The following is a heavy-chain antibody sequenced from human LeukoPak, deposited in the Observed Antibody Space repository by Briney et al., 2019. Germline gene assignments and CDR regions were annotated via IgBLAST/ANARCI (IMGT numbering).Heavy chain of an antibody. J-gene: IGHJ4*02. V-gene: IGHV4-4*02. Sequence: SETLSLTCAVSIDSTNGNYWSWVRQSPGKGLEWIGEVHRSGSTNYKPSLKRRVTISIDRSKDQISLDLTSVTAADTAVYFCARELLNAPTPGAYWGQGILVTVSS. D-gene: IGHD2-21*01. CDR2: VHRSGST. CDR3: ARELLNAPTPGAY. CDR1: IDSTNGNY.